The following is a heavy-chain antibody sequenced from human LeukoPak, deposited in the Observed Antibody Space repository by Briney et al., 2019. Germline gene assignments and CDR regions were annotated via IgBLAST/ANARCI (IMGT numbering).Heavy chain of an antibody. V-gene: IGHV4-59*08. CDR3: ARLRRYYDSSGYYTNIDS. CDR2: VYYTGNT. J-gene: IGHJ4*02. D-gene: IGHD3-22*01. CDR1: GSSISGYY. Sequence: PSETLSLTCSVSGSSISGYYWSWIRQPPGKGLEWIGYVYYTGNTNYNPSLKSRVTISVDTSKNQFSLNLSSVTAADTAVYYCARLRRYYDSSGYYTNIDSWGRGTLVTVSS.